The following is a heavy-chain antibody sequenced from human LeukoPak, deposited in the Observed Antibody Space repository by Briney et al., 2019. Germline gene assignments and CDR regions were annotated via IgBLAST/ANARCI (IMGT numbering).Heavy chain of an antibody. D-gene: IGHD3-10*01. Sequence: GASVKVSCKTSGYSFSASYIHWVRQAPGQGLEWMGWINPNSGGTNIAQKFQGRVTLTRDTSISAAYMELSSLTSDDTALYFCARGTRGGFGESLSGYWGQGTLVTVSS. J-gene: IGHJ4*02. V-gene: IGHV1-2*02. CDR1: GYSFSASY. CDR2: INPNSGGT. CDR3: ARGTRGGFGESLSGY.